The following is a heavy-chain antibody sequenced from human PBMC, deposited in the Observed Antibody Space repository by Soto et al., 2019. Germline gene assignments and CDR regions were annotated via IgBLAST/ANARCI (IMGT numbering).Heavy chain of an antibody. Sequence: QVQLQESGPGLVKPSQTLSLTCTVSGGSISSGGYYWSWIRQHPGKGLEWIGYIYYSGSTYDNPSLKSRVTISVDTSKNQFSLKLSSVTAADTAVYYCARDTWDGPGAFDIWGQGTMVTVSS. V-gene: IGHV4-31*03. CDR1: GGSISSGGYY. D-gene: IGHD1-26*01. CDR2: IYYSGST. J-gene: IGHJ3*02. CDR3: ARDTWDGPGAFDI.